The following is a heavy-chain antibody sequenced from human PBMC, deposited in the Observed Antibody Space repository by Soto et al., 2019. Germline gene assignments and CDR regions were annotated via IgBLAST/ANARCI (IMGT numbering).Heavy chain of an antibody. J-gene: IGHJ4*02. Sequence: EVQLLESGGGLVQPGGSLRLSCAASGFTFNNYAMSWVRQAPGKGLEWVLTISGSGINTYYADSVKGRFTISRDNSKNTLYLQMNSLRAEDTAVYYCAKYANSETATTWGGDLDSWGQGTLVTVSS. CDR1: GFTFNNYA. D-gene: IGHD1-1*01. V-gene: IGHV3-23*01. CDR2: ISGSGINT. CDR3: AKYANSETATTWGGDLDS.